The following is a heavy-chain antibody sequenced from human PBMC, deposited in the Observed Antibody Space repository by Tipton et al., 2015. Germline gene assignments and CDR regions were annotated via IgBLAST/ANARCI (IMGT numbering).Heavy chain of an antibody. CDR2: VFSTGSA. CDR1: GASVGSDPFF. D-gene: IGHD6-13*01. J-gene: IGHJ4*02. CDR3: ARGAGNSSTWDFDY. V-gene: IGHV4-61*01. Sequence: TLSLTCTVSGASVGSDPFFWTWVRQPPGKGLEWIGYVFSTGSANYNPSLKTRVTISLDTSKNQFSLRVSSVTAADTAVYYCARGAGNSSTWDFDYWGQGSLVTVSS.